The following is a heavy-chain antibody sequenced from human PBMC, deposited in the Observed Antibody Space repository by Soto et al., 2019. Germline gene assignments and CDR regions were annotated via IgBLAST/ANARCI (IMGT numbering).Heavy chain of an antibody. Sequence: EVQLLESGGGLVQPGESLRLSCAVSGFIFGNYMMTWVRQAPGKGLEWVSTIRDGGESTDYADSVKGRFTISRDNSKNTFYLQMDSLGVEDTAVYYCAPHVHCSGGSCHYDAFDIRGQGTMVTVSS. D-gene: IGHD2-15*01. V-gene: IGHV3-23*01. CDR1: GFIFGNYM. CDR3: APHVHCSGGSCHYDAFDI. J-gene: IGHJ3*02. CDR2: IRDGGEST.